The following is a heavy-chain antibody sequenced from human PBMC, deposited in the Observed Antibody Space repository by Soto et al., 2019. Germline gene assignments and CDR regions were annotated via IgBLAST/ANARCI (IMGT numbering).Heavy chain of an antibody. V-gene: IGHV3-7*01. J-gene: IGHJ4*02. CDR1: GFTFSIYW. CDR2: IKPDGSDK. D-gene: IGHD5-18*01. CDR3: ARTIGYNYGYLYFDH. Sequence: GGSLRLSCAASGFTFSIYWMSWVRQAPGKGLEWVANIKPDGSDKYYVDSVKGRFTISRDNAKNSLYLQMNSLRAEDTAVYYCARTIGYNYGYLYFDHWGQGTLVTVSS.